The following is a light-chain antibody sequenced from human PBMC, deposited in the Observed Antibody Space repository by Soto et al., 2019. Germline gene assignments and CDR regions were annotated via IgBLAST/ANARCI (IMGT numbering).Light chain of an antibody. CDR2: RNI. V-gene: IGLV1-40*01. CDR3: QSYDSSLSALYV. J-gene: IGLJ1*01. CDR1: SSNIGAGYD. Sequence: QSVLTQPPSVSGAPGQRVTISCTGSSSNIGAGYDVHWYQQLPGTAPKLLIYRNIDRPSGVPDRFSGSKSGTSASLAITGLQAEDEADYYCQSYDSSLSALYVFGTGTKVTVL.